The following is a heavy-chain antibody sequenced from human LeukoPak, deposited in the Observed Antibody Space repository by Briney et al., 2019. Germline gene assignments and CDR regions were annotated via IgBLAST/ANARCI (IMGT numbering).Heavy chain of an antibody. J-gene: IGHJ6*02. Sequence: ASVKVSCKASGYTFTNCYIHWLRQVPGQGLEWMGWVDPNSEGTNYAQKFQGRVTMTRDTSISTAYIQLIRLTSDDTAVYYCGRVRFFYYGMDVWGQGTTVTVSS. D-gene: IGHD3-16*01. V-gene: IGHV1-2*02. CDR1: GYTFTNCY. CDR2: VDPNSEGT. CDR3: GRVRFFYYGMDV.